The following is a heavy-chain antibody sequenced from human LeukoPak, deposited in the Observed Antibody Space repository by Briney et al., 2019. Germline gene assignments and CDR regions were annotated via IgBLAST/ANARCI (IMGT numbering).Heavy chain of an antibody. CDR1: GFTFTGYY. CDR3: AREMAADAFDI. CDR2: INPNSGGT. Sequence: EASVKVSCKASGFTFTGYYMHWVRQAPGQGLEWMGWINPNSGGTNYAQKFQGRVTMTRDTSISTAYMELSRLRSDDTAVYYCAREMAADAFDIWGQGTMVTVSS. J-gene: IGHJ3*02. D-gene: IGHD5-24*01. V-gene: IGHV1-2*02.